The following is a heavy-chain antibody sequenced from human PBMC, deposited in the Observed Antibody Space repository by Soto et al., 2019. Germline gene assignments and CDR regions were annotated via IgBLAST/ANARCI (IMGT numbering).Heavy chain of an antibody. V-gene: IGHV3-15*07. J-gene: IGHJ5*02. CDR2: VKNNGGPT. Sequence: EVQLVESGGALVKPGGSLRLSCAASGFIFSHACFHWVRQPPGKGLELVGRVKNNGGPTDYAPSVKGRFTISRDDSKDMVYLQMSSLRTEDTAIYYCAADLDPAYDSNNWFDPWGQGTLVTVSS. CDR1: GFIFSHAC. CDR3: AADLDPAYDSNNWFDP. D-gene: IGHD2-21*01.